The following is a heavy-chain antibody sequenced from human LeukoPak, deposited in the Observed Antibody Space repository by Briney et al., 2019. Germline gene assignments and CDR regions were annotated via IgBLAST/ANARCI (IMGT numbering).Heavy chain of an antibody. Sequence: GGSLRLSCAASGFTFSSYWMSWVRQAPGKGLEWVANIKQDGSEKYYVDSVKGRFTISRDNAKNSLYLQMNSLRAEDTAVYYCARDYYDSSGYYPDICDYWGQGTLVTVSS. V-gene: IGHV3-7*01. J-gene: IGHJ4*02. CDR1: GFTFSSYW. D-gene: IGHD3-22*01. CDR3: ARDYYDSSGYYPDICDY. CDR2: IKQDGSEK.